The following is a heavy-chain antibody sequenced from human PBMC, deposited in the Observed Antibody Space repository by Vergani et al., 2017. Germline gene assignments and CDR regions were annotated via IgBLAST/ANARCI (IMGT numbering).Heavy chain of an antibody. V-gene: IGHV5-51*01. Sequence: VQLVESGGGVVQPGESLRLSCAASGFPFSTYGMHWVRQAPGKGLEWMGIIYPADSDTRYSPSFQGQVTITADKSISTAFLQWHSLKASDTALYYCARHTTYTDSWGQGTLVTVSS. CDR3: ARHTTYTDS. D-gene: IGHD1-1*01. J-gene: IGHJ4*02. CDR2: IYPADSDT. CDR1: GFPFSTYG.